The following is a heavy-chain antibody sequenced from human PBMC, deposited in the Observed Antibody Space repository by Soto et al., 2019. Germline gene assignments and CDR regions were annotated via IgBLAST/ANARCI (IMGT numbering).Heavy chain of an antibody. D-gene: IGHD4-17*01. CDR1: GCPIISYC. J-gene: IGHJ4*02. V-gene: IGHV4-59*08. CDR3: ARARDYGDYVGHYLDY. CDR2: IHYSGST. Sequence: PSETLSLTRTVSGCPIISYCWSWIRQPPGKGLEWIGYIHYSGSTKYDPSLKSRVTISADTSKNQFSLKLSSVTAADTAVYYCARARDYGDYVGHYLDYWGQG.